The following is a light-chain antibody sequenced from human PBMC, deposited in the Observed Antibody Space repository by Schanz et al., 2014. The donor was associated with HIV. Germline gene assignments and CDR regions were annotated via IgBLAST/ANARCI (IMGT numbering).Light chain of an antibody. CDR2: DNN. CDR3: GTWDSSLSARV. CDR1: SSIIGSNT. Sequence: QSVLTQPPSASGTPGQRVTISCSGSSSIIGSNTVNWYQQLPGTAPKLLIYDNNKRPSGIPDRFSGSKSGTSATLAITGLQTGDEADFYCGTWDSSLSARVFGGGTKLTVL. V-gene: IGLV1-51*01. J-gene: IGLJ3*02.